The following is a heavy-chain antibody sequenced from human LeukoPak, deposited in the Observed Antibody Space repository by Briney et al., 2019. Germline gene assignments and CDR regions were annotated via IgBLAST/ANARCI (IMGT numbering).Heavy chain of an antibody. J-gene: IGHJ4*02. CDR3: ARQANH. CDR2: INHSGST. V-gene: IGHV4-34*01. Sequence: SETLSLTCAVYGGSFSGYYWSWIRQPPGKGLEWIGEINHSGSTNYNPSLESRVTISVDTSKNQFSLKLSSVTAADTAVYYCARQANHWGQGTLVTVSS. CDR1: GGSFSGYY.